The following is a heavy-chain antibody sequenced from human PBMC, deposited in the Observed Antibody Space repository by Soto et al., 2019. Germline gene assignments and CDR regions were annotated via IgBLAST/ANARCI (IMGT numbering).Heavy chain of an antibody. D-gene: IGHD5-12*01. CDR2: INAGNGNT. CDR1: GYTFTSYA. V-gene: IGHV1-3*01. J-gene: IGHJ3*02. Sequence: QVQLVQSGAEVKKPGASVKVSCKASGYTFTSYAMHWVRQAPGQRLEWMGWINAGNGNTKYSQKFQGRVTITRDTSASTAYMELSIRRSEATAVYYCARAGAYSGADRRAFDIWGQGTMVTVSS. CDR3: ARAGAYSGADRRAFDI.